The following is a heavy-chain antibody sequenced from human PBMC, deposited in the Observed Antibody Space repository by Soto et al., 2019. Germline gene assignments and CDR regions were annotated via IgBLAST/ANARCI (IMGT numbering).Heavy chain of an antibody. CDR1: GFTVSGNS. CDR3: ASELGYCSGGSCYMEGAFDI. CDR2: IYIDGST. D-gene: IGHD2-15*01. Sequence: GGSLRLSCGASGFTVSGNSLSWVRQAPGRGLEWVSYIYIDGSTYYADSVRGRFTLTRDNSKNTLYLQMNNLRGEDTAVYYCASELGYCSGGSCYMEGAFDIWGQGTMVTVSS. J-gene: IGHJ3*02. V-gene: IGHV3-53*01.